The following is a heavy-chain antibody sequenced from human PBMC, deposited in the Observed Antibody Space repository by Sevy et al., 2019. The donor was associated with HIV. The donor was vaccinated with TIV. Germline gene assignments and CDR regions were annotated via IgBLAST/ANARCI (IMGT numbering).Heavy chain of an antibody. J-gene: IGHJ6*02. D-gene: IGHD3-22*01. CDR2: ISSSSSYI. CDR3: ARSGDSTGHYYYGMDV. CDR1: GFTFSSYS. V-gene: IGHV3-21*01. Sequence: GSLRLSCAASGFTFSSYSMNWVRQAPGKGLEWVSSISSSSSYIYYADSVKGRFTISRDNAKNSLYLQMNSLRAEDTAVYYCARSGDSTGHYYYGMDVWGQGTTVTVSS.